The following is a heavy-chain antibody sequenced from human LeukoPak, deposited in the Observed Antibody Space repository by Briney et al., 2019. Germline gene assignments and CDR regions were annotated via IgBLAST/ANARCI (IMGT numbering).Heavy chain of an antibody. CDR1: GFTFSDYN. J-gene: IGHJ5*01. CDR3: ATQSYAKFDS. Sequence: GGSLRLSCAASGFTFSDYNMRWIRQAPGKGLEWVSSISRSGSTKYYADSVKGRFTISRDNAKNSLFLQMNSLRVEDTAVYYCATQSYAKFDSWGQGTLVTVSS. D-gene: IGHD3-16*01. CDR2: ISRSGSTK. V-gene: IGHV3-11*04.